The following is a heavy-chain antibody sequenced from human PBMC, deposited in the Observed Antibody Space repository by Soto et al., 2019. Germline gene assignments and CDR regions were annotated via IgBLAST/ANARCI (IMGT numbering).Heavy chain of an antibody. D-gene: IGHD1-20*01. CDR3: ARDVGITGTTLAVYHYYYGMDV. Sequence: QVQLVESGGGVVQPGRSLRLSCAASGFTFSSYAMHWVRQAPGKGLEWVAVISYDGSNKYYADSVKGRFTISRDNSKNTLYLQMNSLRAEDTAVYYCARDVGITGTTLAVYHYYYGMDVWGQGTTVTVSS. V-gene: IGHV3-30-3*01. CDR1: GFTFSSYA. J-gene: IGHJ6*02. CDR2: ISYDGSNK.